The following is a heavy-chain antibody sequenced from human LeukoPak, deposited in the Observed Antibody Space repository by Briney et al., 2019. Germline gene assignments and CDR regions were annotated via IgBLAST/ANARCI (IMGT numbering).Heavy chain of an antibody. Sequence: LSQTLSLTCAISGDSVSSNSAAWNWIRQSPSRGLEWLGRTYYRSKWYNDYAVSVKSRITINPDTSKNKFTLQLNSVTPEDTAVYYCARVGGSSWVFDYWGQGTLVTVSS. J-gene: IGHJ4*02. D-gene: IGHD6-13*01. V-gene: IGHV6-1*01. CDR2: TYYRSKWYN. CDR3: ARVGGSSWVFDY. CDR1: GDSVSSNSAA.